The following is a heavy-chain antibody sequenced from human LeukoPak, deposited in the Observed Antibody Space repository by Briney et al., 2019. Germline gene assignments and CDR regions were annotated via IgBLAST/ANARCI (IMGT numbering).Heavy chain of an antibody. CDR2: FDPEDGET. V-gene: IGHV1-24*01. CDR1: GYTLTELS. Sequence: ASVKVSCKVSGYTLTELSMHWVRQAPGKGLEWMGGFDPEDGETIYAQKFQGRVTMIEDTSTDTAYMELSSLRSEDTAVYYCARVRVDYDFWSGYYLFDYWGQGTLVTVSS. J-gene: IGHJ4*02. D-gene: IGHD3-3*01. CDR3: ARVRVDYDFWSGYYLFDY.